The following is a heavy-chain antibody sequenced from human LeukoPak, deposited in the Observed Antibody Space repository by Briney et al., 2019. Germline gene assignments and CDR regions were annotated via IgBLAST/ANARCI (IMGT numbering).Heavy chain of an antibody. CDR1: GGTFSSYA. D-gene: IGHD1-14*01. CDR2: IIPISGTA. J-gene: IGHJ4*02. CDR3: ARGGTFYRRTLLNYFDY. V-gene: IGHV1-69*05. Sequence: SVKVSCKASGGTFSSYAISWVRQAPGQGLEWMGGIIPISGTANYAQKFQGRVTFTTDESTSIAYMELTSLRSEDTAVYYCARGGTFYRRTLLNYFDYWGQGSLVTVSS.